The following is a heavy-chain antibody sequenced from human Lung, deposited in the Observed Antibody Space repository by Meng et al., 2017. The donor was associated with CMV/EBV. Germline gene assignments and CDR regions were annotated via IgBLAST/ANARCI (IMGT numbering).Heavy chain of an antibody. CDR1: GGSISSSSYY. J-gene: IGHJ2*01. D-gene: IGHD1-26*01. Sequence: SCTVSGGSISSSSYYWGWIRQPPGKGLEWIGSIYYSGSTYYNPSLKSRVTISVDTSKNQFSLKLSSVTAADTAVYYCSGHWWETTHNWYFDLWGRGTXVTVSS. V-gene: IGHV4-39*01. CDR3: SGHWWETTHNWYFDL. CDR2: IYYSGST.